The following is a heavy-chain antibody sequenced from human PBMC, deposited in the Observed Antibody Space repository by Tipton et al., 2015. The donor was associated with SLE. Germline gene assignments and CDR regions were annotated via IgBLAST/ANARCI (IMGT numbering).Heavy chain of an antibody. D-gene: IGHD3-22*01. Sequence: TLSLTCTVSGGSISGSSYYWGWIRQPPGKGLEWIGGIYYSGSTYYHPSLKSRVTISVDTSKNQCSLKLSSVTAADTALYYCARSTYYYDSSGYYSLDYWGQGTLVTVSS. J-gene: IGHJ4*02. CDR3: ARSTYYYDSSGYYSLDY. V-gene: IGHV4-39*07. CDR2: IYYSGST. CDR1: GGSISGSSYY.